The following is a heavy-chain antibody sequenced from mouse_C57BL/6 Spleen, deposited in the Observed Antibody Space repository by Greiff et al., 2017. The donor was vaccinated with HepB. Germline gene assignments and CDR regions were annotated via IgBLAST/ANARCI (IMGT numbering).Heavy chain of an antibody. CDR2: IYPSDSET. CDR1: GYTFTSYW. CDR3: ARKGDDYGWYFDV. Sequence: VKLQQPGAELVRPGSSVKLSCKASGYTFTSYWMDWVKQRPGQGLEWIGNIYPSDSETHYNQKFKDKATLTVDKSSSTAYMQLSSLTSEDSAVYYCARKGDDYGWYFDVWGTGTTVTVSS. J-gene: IGHJ1*03. V-gene: IGHV1-61*01. D-gene: IGHD2-4*01.